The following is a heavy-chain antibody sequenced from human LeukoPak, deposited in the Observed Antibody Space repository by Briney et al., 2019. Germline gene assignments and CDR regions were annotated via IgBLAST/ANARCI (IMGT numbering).Heavy chain of an antibody. J-gene: IGHJ4*02. V-gene: IGHV3-23*01. CDR3: AKIVAYYYDRAFAY. CDR1: GFTFSSDA. D-gene: IGHD3-22*01. Sequence: PGGSLRLSCAASGFTFSSDAMSWVRQAPGKGLEWVSAISGSGGSTYYADSVKGRFTISRDNSKNTLYLQMNSLRAEDTAVYYCAKIVAYYYDRAFAYWGQGTLVTVSS. CDR2: ISGSGGST.